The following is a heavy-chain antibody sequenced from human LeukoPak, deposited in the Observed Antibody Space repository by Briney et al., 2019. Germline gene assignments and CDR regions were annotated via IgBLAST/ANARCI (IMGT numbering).Heavy chain of an antibody. D-gene: IGHD3-22*01. V-gene: IGHV3-43*02. CDR1: GFSFDDYA. CDR3: ARESDSSGWYDS. J-gene: IGHJ5*01. Sequence: GGSLRLSCAAPGFSFDDYAIHWVRQAPGKGLEWVSLISVDGGSTFYADSVKGRFTISRDNSKNSLYLQMSSLRSEDTALYYCARESDSSGWYDSSGQGTLVTVSS. CDR2: ISVDGGST.